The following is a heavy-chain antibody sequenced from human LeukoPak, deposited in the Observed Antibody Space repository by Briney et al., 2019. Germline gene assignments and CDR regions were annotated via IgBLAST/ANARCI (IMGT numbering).Heavy chain of an antibody. CDR1: GYTFTSYG. Sequence: GASVKVSCKASGYTFTSYGISWVRQAPGQGLEWMGWISGYNGNTNYAQKLQGRVTLTTDTYTSTAYMELRSLRSDDTAVYYCASSSWYRNWFDPWGQGTLVTVSS. CDR2: ISGYNGNT. J-gene: IGHJ5*02. D-gene: IGHD6-13*01. V-gene: IGHV1-18*01. CDR3: ASSSWYRNWFDP.